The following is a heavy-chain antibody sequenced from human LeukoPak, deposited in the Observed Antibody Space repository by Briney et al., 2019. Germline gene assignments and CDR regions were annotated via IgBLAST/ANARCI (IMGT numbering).Heavy chain of an antibody. D-gene: IGHD6-25*01. CDR1: GFTFSSYA. Sequence: GGSLRLSCAASGFTFSSYAMALVRQARGKGLEWLSYISSSSKINYADSVKGRFTISRDNAKNSLYLQMNSLRDEDTAAYYCARSANPGGHDFDPQGQGTLVTVSS. V-gene: IGHV3-48*02. CDR3: ARSANPGGHDFDP. J-gene: IGHJ5*02. CDR2: ISSSSKI.